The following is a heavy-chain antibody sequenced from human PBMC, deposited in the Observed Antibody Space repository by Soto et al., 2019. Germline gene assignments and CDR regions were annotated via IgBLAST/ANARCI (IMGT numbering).Heavy chain of an antibody. V-gene: IGHV3-23*01. Sequence: GGSLRLSCTASGFTFTSYGMGWVRQAPGKGLQWVSTIRGDGDQTHYTDSVKGRFSISRDNSKNTVYLQMDSLRAEDTAMYFCARDVGLDSDDFFAYWGQGTQVTVSS. CDR2: IRGDGDQT. CDR1: GFTFTSYG. J-gene: IGHJ4*02. D-gene: IGHD3-9*01. CDR3: ARDVGLDSDDFFAY.